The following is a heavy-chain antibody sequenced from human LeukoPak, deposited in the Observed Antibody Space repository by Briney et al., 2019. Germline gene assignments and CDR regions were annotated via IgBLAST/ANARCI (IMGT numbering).Heavy chain of an antibody. CDR2: IDPYTGNT. V-gene: IGHV1-2*02. CDR3: ARVYSASEH. CDR1: GYTFVGYY. D-gene: IGHD5-12*01. Sequence: EASVKVSCKASGYTFVGYYLHWVRQAPGQGLEWMAWIDPYTGNTHYAQKFQGRITVTRDTSVSTTYMELSWLTSDDTARYYCARVYSASEHWGQGTLVTVSS. J-gene: IGHJ4*02.